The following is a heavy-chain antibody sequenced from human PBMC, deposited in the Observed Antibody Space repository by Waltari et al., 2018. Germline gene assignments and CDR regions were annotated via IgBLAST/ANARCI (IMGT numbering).Heavy chain of an antibody. Sequence: QVQLVESGGTVVQPGRSLRLSCAASGFTFSNYAVHWVRQAPGTGLEGVAVITYEGSKKYYARTIKGRFTISRDNSKNTLYRQMNSLRSEDTAVYYCARDVDYPTYVLCDYWGQGTLVTVSS. J-gene: IGHJ4*02. CDR3: ARDVDYPTYVLCDY. V-gene: IGHV3-30-3*01. CDR2: ITYEGSKK. D-gene: IGHD3-16*01. CDR1: GFTFSNYA.